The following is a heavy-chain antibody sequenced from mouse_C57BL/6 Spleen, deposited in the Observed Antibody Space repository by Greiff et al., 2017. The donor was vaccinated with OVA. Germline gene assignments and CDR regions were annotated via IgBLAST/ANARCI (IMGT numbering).Heavy chain of an antibody. CDR1: GFSLSTSGMG. V-gene: IGHV8-12*01. D-gene: IGHD2-5*01. CDR2: IYWDDDK. J-gene: IGHJ4*01. Sequence: VKLVESGPGILQSSQTLSLTCSFSGFSLSTSGMGVSWIRQPSGKGLEWLAHIYWDDDKRYNPSLKSRLTISKDTSRNQVFLKITSVDTADTATYYCAHAYYSNYGGAMDYWGQGTSVTVSS. CDR3: AHAYYSNYGGAMDY.